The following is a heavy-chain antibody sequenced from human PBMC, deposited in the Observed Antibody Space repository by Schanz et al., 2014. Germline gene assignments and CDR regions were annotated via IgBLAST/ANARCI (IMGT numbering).Heavy chain of an antibody. D-gene: IGHD5-12*01. CDR3: AKDGSEAVATV. V-gene: IGHV3-66*01. CDR1: GFSFVDAW. J-gene: IGHJ4*02. Sequence: EVQVVESGGGLVQPGGSLRLSCAASGFSFVDAWMSWVRQAPGKGLKWVSVIHTDGTTLYADSVKGRFTISRDNSKNTLYLQMNSLRVDDTAVYYCAKDGSEAVATVWGQGTLVAVSS. CDR2: IHTDGTT.